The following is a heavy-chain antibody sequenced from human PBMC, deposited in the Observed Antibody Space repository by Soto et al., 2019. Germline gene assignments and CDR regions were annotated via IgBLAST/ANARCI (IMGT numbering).Heavy chain of an antibody. J-gene: IGHJ5*02. V-gene: IGHV1-69*12. CDR3: ARDHRPLHWYAP. Sequence: QVQLVQSGAEVKKPGSSVKVSCKASGGTFSSYAISWVRQAPGQGLEWMGGIIPIFGTANYAQKFQGRVTITADETTSTAYTALSSLRSEDTPVYYCARDHRPLHWYAPWGQGTPVTVSS. CDR1: GGTFSSYA. CDR2: IIPIFGTA.